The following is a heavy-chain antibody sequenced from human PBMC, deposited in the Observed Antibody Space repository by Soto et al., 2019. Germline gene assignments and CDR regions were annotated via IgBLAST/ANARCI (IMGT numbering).Heavy chain of an antibody. CDR3: GKDVGDYVPYYYGVDV. Sequence: QVQLVESGGGVVQPGTSLRLSCAASGFTFKTHAMHWVRQAPGKGLEWMAVIAYDGNEKFYAYSVKGRFTISRDNSKNALYLQINTLRNDDTAVYYCGKDVGDYVPYYYGVDVWGQGTTVTVSS. D-gene: IGHD1-26*01. V-gene: IGHV3-30*18. CDR2: IAYDGNEK. J-gene: IGHJ6*01. CDR1: GFTFKTHA.